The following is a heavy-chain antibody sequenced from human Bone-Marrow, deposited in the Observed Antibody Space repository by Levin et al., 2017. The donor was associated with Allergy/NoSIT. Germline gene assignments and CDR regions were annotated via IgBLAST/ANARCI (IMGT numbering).Heavy chain of an antibody. CDR2: INPSGGST. V-gene: IGHV1-46*01. CDR3: ASMIWGGDDY. J-gene: IGHJ4*02. Sequence: GESLKISCKASGYTFTSYYMHWVRQAPGQGLEWMGIINPSGGSTSYAQKFQGRVTMTRDTSTSTVYMELSSLRSEDTAVYYCASMIWGGDDYWGQGTLVTVSS. D-gene: IGHD3-22*01. CDR1: GYTFTSYY.